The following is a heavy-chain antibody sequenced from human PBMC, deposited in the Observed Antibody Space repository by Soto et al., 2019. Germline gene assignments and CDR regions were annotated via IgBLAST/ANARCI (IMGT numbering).Heavy chain of an antibody. CDR3: AREGHCSSTGCPGDY. D-gene: IGHD2-2*01. J-gene: IGHJ4*02. CDR2: IYHSGST. Sequence: SETLSLTCAVSGGSISSGGYSWSWIRQPPGKGLEWIGYIYHSGSTYYNPSLKSRVTISVDRSKNQFSLKLSSVTAADTAVYYCAREGHCSSTGCPGDYWGQGILVTVSS. CDR1: GGSISSGGYS. V-gene: IGHV4-30-2*01.